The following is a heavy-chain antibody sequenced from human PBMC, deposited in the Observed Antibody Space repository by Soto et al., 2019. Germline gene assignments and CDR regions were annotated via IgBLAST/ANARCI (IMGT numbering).Heavy chain of an antibody. CDR2: IIPISGAA. Sequence: SVKVHCKASGGTFSNYVVNWVRQAPGQGLEWMGRIIPISGAANYAQKFQGRVTITADKSTSTSYMELSSLRSEDTAVYYCARDMTRTVVPYFDFWGQGTLVTVSS. D-gene: IGHD1-7*01. V-gene: IGHV1-69*06. CDR3: ARDMTRTVVPYFDF. J-gene: IGHJ4*02. CDR1: GGTFSNYV.